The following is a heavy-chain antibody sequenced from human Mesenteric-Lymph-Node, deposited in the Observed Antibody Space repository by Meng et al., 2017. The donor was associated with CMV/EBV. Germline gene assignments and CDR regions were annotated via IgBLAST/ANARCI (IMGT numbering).Heavy chain of an antibody. CDR1: GGSISSSSYY. CDR2: IYYSGST. J-gene: IGHJ4*02. CDR3: ARGRYCSSTSCSPPYY. D-gene: IGHD2-2*01. Sequence: SETLSLTCTVSGGSISSSSYYWGWIRQPPGKGLEWIGSIYYSGSTHYNPSLKSRVTISVDTSKNQFSLRLSSVTAADTAVYYCARGRYCSSTSCSPPYYWGQGTLVTVSS. V-gene: IGHV4-39*07.